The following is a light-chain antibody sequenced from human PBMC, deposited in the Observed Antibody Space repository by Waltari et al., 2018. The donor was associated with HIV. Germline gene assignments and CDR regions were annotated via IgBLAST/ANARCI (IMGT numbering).Light chain of an antibody. CDR3: TSYISSSTPV. CDR2: EVT. Sequence: QSALTQPASVSGSPGQSITISCTGTSSDIGVYNSVSWYQHHPAKAPKVIIYEVTNRPSGVSNRFSGSKSGNTASLTISGLQAEDEADYFCTSYISSSTPVFGGGTKLTVL. V-gene: IGLV2-14*01. J-gene: IGLJ3*02. CDR1: SSDIGVYNS.